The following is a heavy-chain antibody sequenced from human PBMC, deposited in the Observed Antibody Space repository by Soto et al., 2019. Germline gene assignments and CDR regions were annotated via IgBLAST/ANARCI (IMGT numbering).Heavy chain of an antibody. CDR3: ARQGMWGAYYFHY. CDR1: GYSFKTHW. D-gene: IGHD3-16*01. CDR2: IDPSDSYI. Sequence: PGESLKISCEGSGYSFKTHWITWVRQMPGKGLEWVGRIDPSDSYISYSPSFQGHVTISADRSISTAYLQWSSLEASDTAIYYCARQGMWGAYYFHYWGQGTLVTVSS. J-gene: IGHJ4*02. V-gene: IGHV5-10-1*01.